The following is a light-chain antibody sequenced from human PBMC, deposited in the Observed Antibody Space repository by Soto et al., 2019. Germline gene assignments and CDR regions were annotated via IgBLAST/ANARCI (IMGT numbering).Light chain of an antibody. Sequence: QSVLTQPPSMSGAPGQRVTISCTGSSSNLGAGYDVHWYQQHPGTAPKLLLFDNNNRPSGVPDRFAGSKSDTSASLAITGLQAEDEADYYCQSFDTSLSGFVVFGGGTKLTVL. CDR3: QSFDTSLSGFVV. CDR1: SSNLGAGYD. CDR2: DNN. J-gene: IGLJ2*01. V-gene: IGLV1-40*01.